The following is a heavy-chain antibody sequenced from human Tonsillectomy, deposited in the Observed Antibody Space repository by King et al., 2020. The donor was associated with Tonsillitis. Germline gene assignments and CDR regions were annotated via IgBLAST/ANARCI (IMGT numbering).Heavy chain of an antibody. CDR1: GASITDYY. J-gene: IGHJ5*02. V-gene: IGHV4-59*03. Sequence: QLQESGPGLVKPSETLSLTCSVSGASITDYYWSWIRQPPGKGPEWIGYGYYSGSTNYNPSLKSRVTISIDTSKNQFSLKLTSVTAADTAVYYCASRRGYTSGWYWFDPWGQGTLVTVSS. CDR3: ASRRGYTSGWYWFDP. D-gene: IGHD6-19*01. CDR2: GYYSGST.